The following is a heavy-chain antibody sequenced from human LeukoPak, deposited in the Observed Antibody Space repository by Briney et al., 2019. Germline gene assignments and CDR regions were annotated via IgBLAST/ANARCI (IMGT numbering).Heavy chain of an antibody. CDR2: ISYDGTNK. D-gene: IGHD3-10*01. Sequence: GGSLRLSCAASGFTFSSYGMTWVRQAPGKGLEWVAVISYDGTNKHYADSVKGRFTISRDNSKNTLHLQMNSLGTEDTAVYYCGKAVLWFGELLRDFDHGGQGTLVTVSS. V-gene: IGHV3-30*18. CDR1: GFTFSSYG. CDR3: GKAVLWFGELLRDFDH. J-gene: IGHJ4*02.